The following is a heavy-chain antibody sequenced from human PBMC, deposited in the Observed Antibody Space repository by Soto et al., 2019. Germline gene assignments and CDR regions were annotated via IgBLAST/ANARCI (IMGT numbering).Heavy chain of an antibody. V-gene: IGHV3-23*01. Sequence: EVQLLESGGGLVQPGGSLRLSCAASGFTFSNYAMSWVRQAPGKGLEWVSGISGSGGSTYYADSVKGRFTISRDNSKNALYLQMNSLRAEDSPVYYCANAATPLNWGQGTLVTVSS. CDR1: GFTFSNYA. J-gene: IGHJ4*02. CDR3: ANAATPLN. D-gene: IGHD6-25*01. CDR2: ISGSGGST.